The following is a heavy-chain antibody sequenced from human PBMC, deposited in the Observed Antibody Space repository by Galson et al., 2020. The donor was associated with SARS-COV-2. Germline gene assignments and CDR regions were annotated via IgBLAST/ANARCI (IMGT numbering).Heavy chain of an antibody. CDR3: ATGPAYGDYVRVAPDY. D-gene: IGHD4-17*01. J-gene: IGHJ4*02. CDR1: GYTLTELS. CDR2: FDPEDGET. V-gene: IGHV1-24*01. Sequence: ASVKVSCKVSGYTLTELSMHWVRQAPGKGLEWMGGFDPEDGETIYAQKFQGRVTMTEDTSTDTAYMELSSLRSEDTAVYYCATGPAYGDYVRVAPDYWGQGTLVTVSS.